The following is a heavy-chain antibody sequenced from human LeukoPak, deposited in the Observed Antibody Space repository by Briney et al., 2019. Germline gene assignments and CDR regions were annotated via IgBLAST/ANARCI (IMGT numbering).Heavy chain of an antibody. D-gene: IGHD3-10*01. CDR2: IYYSGLT. V-gene: IGHV4-39*01. CDR3: AKHYMGSSYNRGLDY. J-gene: IGHJ4*02. Sequence: SETLSLTCTVSGDSISTSNSYWGWIRQPPGKGLEWIGSIYYSGLTYYNPSLESRVTISVDTSKNQFSLKLSSVTAADTAIYYCAKHYMGSSYNRGLDYWGQGTLVTVSS. CDR1: GDSISTSNSY.